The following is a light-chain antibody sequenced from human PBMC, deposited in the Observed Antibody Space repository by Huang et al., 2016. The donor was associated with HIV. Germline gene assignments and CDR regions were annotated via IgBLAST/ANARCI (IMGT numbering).Light chain of an antibody. V-gene: IGKV1-39*01. CDR3: QQSHSLPWT. J-gene: IGKJ1*01. CDR2: AAA. Sequence: DIQMTQYPSSLSASVGDRITITCRASQGISRFLHCYQQKPGTAPRVLIYAAASLQSGGPPRFSGSGSGTDFTLTISSLQPEDFATYYCQQSHSLPWTFGQGTKVEIK. CDR1: QGISRF.